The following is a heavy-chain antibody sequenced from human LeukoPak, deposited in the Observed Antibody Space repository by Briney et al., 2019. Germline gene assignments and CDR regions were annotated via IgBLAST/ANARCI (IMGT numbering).Heavy chain of an antibody. V-gene: IGHV3-64*01. J-gene: IGHJ6*03. CDR3: ARELYTRDGYNSYMDV. Sequence: GGSLRLSCAASGFTFSSYAMHWVRQAPGKGLEYVSAISSNGGSTYYANSVKGRFTISRDNSKNTLYLQMGSLRAEDMAVYYCARELYTRDGYNSYMDVWGRGTTVTVSS. D-gene: IGHD5-24*01. CDR1: GFTFSSYA. CDR2: ISSNGGST.